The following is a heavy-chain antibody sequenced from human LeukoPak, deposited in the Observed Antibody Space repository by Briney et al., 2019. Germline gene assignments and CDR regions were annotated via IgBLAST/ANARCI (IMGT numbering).Heavy chain of an antibody. CDR2: ISSSSGYI. CDR1: GFTFNSYS. D-gene: IGHD5-12*01. CDR3: ARDLDILAMIVA. V-gene: IGHV3-21*06. J-gene: IGHJ5*02. Sequence: GGSLRLSCAASGFTFNSYSMNWVRQTPGKGLEWVSSISSSSGYINYADSVKGRFTISRDNAKNLVYLQMNSLRAEDTAVYYCARDLDILAMIVAWGQGTLVTVSS.